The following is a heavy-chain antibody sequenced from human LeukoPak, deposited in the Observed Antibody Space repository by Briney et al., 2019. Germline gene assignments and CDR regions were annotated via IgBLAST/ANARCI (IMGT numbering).Heavy chain of an antibody. CDR3: ARNVLTGPNIYMDV. CDR1: GYTFTSYG. V-gene: IGHV1-18*01. D-gene: IGHD3-9*01. CDR2: ISAYNGNT. Sequence: ASVKVSCKASGYTFTSYGISWVRQAPGQGLAWMGWISAYNGNTKYAQKLQGRVTMTTDTSTSTAYMELRSLRADDTAVYYCARNVLTGPNIYMDVWGKGTTVTISS. J-gene: IGHJ6*03.